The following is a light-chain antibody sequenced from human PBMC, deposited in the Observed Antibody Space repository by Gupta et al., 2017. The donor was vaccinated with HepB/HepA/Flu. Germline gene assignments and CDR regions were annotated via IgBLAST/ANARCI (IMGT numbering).Light chain of an antibody. V-gene: IGLV3-19*01. Sequence: SSELTQDPAVSVALGQTVRITCQGDSLRSYYASWYQQKPGQALVIVISGKKNRPSGIPDRFSGSSSGNTASLTIAGAQAEDEADYYCNSRDSSGNHVVFGGGTKLTVL. CDR2: GKK. J-gene: IGLJ2*01. CDR3: NSRDSSGNHVV. CDR1: SLRSYY.